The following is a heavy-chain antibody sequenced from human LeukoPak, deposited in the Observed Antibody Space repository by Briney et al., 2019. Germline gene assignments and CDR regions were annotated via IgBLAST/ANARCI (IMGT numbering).Heavy chain of an antibody. J-gene: IGHJ4*02. D-gene: IGHD4-23*01. CDR3: ARAVYGGKYYFDY. CDR2: ISGSGGST. Sequence: GGSLRLSCAASGFTFSSYAMSWVRQAPGRGLEWVSAISGSGGSTYYAGSVKGRFTISRDNSKNTLYLQMNSLRAEDTAVYYCARAVYGGKYYFDYWGQGTLVTVSS. V-gene: IGHV3-23*01. CDR1: GFTFSSYA.